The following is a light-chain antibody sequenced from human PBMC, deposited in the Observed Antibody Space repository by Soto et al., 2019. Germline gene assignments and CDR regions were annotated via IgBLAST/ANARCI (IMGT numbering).Light chain of an antibody. CDR1: SSDVGGYNY. V-gene: IGLV2-8*01. CDR3: SSYAGSNNPLYV. J-gene: IGLJ1*01. Sequence: QSALTQPPSASGSPGQSVTISCTGTSSDVGGYNYVSWYQQHPGKAPKLMIYEVSKRSSGVPDRFSGSKSGNTASLTVSGLQAEDEADYYCSSYAGSNNPLYVFGTGTKVTVL. CDR2: EVS.